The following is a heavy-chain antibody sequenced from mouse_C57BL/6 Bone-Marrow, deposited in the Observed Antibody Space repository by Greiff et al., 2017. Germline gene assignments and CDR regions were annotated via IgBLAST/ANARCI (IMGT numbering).Heavy chain of an antibody. Sequence: EVHLVESGEGFVKPGGSLKLSCAASGFTFSSYAMSWVRQTPEKRLEWVAYISSGGDYIYYADPVKGRFPISRDNARKTLYLQKSSLKTEGTAMYDCTRGGYSSYGYFDVWGTGTTVTVAS. CDR2: ISSGGDYI. CDR3: TRGGYSSYGYFDV. J-gene: IGHJ1*03. V-gene: IGHV5-9-1*02. CDR1: GFTFSSYA. D-gene: IGHD2-5*01.